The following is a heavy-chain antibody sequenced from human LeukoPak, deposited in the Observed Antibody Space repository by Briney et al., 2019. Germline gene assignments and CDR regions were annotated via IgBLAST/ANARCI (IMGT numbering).Heavy chain of an antibody. CDR3: ARVYSSSWYDYYYYYGMDV. V-gene: IGHV1-18*01. CDR2: ISAYNGNT. CDR1: GYTFTSYG. D-gene: IGHD6-13*01. Sequence: ASVKVSCKASGYTFTSYGISWVRQAPGQGLEWMGWISAYNGNTNYAQKLQGRVTMTTDTSTSTAYMELRSLRPDDTAVYYCARVYSSSWYDYYYYYGMDVWGQGTTVTVSS. J-gene: IGHJ6*02.